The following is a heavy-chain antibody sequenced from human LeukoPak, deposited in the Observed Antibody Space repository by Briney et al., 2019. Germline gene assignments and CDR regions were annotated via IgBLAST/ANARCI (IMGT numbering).Heavy chain of an antibody. CDR3: ATVGDYDILTGYSRDY. Sequence: ASVKVSCKVSGYTLTELSMHWVRQAPGKGLEWMGGFDPEDGETIYAQKFQGRVTMTEDTSTDTAYMELSSLRSEDTAVYYCATVGDYDILTGYSRDYWGQGTLVTVSS. CDR2: FDPEDGET. V-gene: IGHV1-24*01. CDR1: GYTLTELS. D-gene: IGHD3-9*01. J-gene: IGHJ4*02.